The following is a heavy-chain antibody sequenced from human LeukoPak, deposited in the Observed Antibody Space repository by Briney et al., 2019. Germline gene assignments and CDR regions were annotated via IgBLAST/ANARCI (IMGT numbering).Heavy chain of an antibody. CDR3: SRLKYGGNSGYHFDY. Sequence: GGSLRLSCSASGFNFNYFAMSWIRQAPGKRLEWVSTIGDSGSVGSYADSVRGRFTISRDNSKNMVYLQMHRLRVDDSAVYYCSRLKYGGNSGYHFDYWGQGPLVTVSS. CDR1: GFNFNYFA. V-gene: IGHV3-23*01. J-gene: IGHJ4*02. CDR2: IGDSGSVG. D-gene: IGHD4-23*01.